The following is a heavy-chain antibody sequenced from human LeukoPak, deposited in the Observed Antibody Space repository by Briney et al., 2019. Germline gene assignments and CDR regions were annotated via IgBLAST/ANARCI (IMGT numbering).Heavy chain of an antibody. D-gene: IGHD5-18*01. CDR2: IKQDGSEK. CDR1: GFTFSSYW. Sequence: GGSLRLSCAVSGFTFSSYWTNWDRQAPGKGLEWVANIKQDGSEKYYVDSVKGRFTISRDNAKNSLYLQMNSLRAEDTAVYYCARDPWIRAFDYWGQGTLVTVSS. J-gene: IGHJ4*02. V-gene: IGHV3-7*01. CDR3: ARDPWIRAFDY.